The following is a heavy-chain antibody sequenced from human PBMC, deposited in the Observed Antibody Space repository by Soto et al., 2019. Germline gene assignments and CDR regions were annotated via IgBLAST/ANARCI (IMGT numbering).Heavy chain of an antibody. Sequence: QVQLQESGPGLVKPSETLSLTCTVSGASITTYYWSWIRQPPGQGLEWVGYIYYSGGTGYNPSLKSRVTISIDTAKNQFTLNLYSVAAADTAVYYCATLDQMLERDNGMDGWGQGTTVTVSS. D-gene: IGHD2-2*01. J-gene: IGHJ6*02. CDR1: GASITTYY. CDR3: ATLDQMLERDNGMDG. CDR2: IYYSGGT. V-gene: IGHV4-59*01.